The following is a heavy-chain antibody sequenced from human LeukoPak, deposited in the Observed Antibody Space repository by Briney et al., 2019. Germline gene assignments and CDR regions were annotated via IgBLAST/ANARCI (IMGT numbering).Heavy chain of an antibody. CDR3: ARAYCSGGSCLRVTSSWFDP. CDR2: IYYSGST. V-gene: IGHV4-59*01. J-gene: IGHJ5*02. CDR1: GGAISSYY. Sequence: SGTLSLTCTGSGGAISSYYRSWIRQPPGKGLEGDGDIYYSGSTNYNPSLKSRVTISVDTSKNQFSLKLSSVTAADTAVYYCARAYCSGGSCLRVTSSWFDPWGQGTLVTVSS. D-gene: IGHD2-15*01.